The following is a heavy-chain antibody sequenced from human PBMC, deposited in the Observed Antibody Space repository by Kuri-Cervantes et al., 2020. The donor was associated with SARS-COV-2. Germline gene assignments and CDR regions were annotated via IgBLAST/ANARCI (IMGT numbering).Heavy chain of an antibody. D-gene: IGHD3-22*01. J-gene: IGHJ4*02. Sequence: GSLRLSCTVSGGSISSSNYYWGWIRQPPGKGLEWIGEINHSGSTNYNPSLKSRVTVSVDTSKNQFSLKLSSVTAADTAVYYCALRYYYDSSGYEQFDYWGQGTLVTVSS. CDR2: INHSGST. CDR1: GGSISSSNYY. CDR3: ALRYYYDSSGYEQFDY. V-gene: IGHV4-39*07.